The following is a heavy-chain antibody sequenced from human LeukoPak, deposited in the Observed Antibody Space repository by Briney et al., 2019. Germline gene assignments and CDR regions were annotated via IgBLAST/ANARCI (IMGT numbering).Heavy chain of an antibody. Sequence: PSETLSLTCTVSGGSISSSSYYWGWIRQPPGKGREWIGSIYYSGSTYYNPSLKSRVTLSVDTSKNQFSLKLSSVAAADTAVYYCARRHYYYMDVGGKGTTVTVSS. V-gene: IGHV4-39*01. CDR3: ARRHYYYMDV. CDR2: IYYSGST. CDR1: GGSISSSSYY. J-gene: IGHJ6*03.